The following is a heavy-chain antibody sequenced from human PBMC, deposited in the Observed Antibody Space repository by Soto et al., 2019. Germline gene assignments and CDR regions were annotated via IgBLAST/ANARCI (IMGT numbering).Heavy chain of an antibody. D-gene: IGHD6-6*01. CDR1: GFTFSSYG. J-gene: IGHJ4*02. CDR3: ARETSRGPYSSSWAFDY. Sequence: QVQLVESGGGVVQPGRSLRLSCAASGFTFSSYGMHWVRQAPGKGLEWVAVISFDGSKKYYADSVKGRFTISRDNSWNILFLQMNGLRAEDTALYYCARETSRGPYSSSWAFDYWGQGTLVTVSS. V-gene: IGHV3-30*03. CDR2: ISFDGSKK.